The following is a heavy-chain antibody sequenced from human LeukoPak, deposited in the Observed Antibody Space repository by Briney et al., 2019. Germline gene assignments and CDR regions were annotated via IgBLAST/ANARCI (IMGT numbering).Heavy chain of an antibody. Sequence: GGSLRPSCEASGFTFINHDMSWVRQAPGKGLEWVSGFGRYTGSTYYADSVKGRFTISRDISKSTLYLQMNSLRAEDTALYFCARGGALEIWGQGTMVTVSS. CDR3: ARGGALEI. CDR1: GFTFINHD. CDR2: FGRYTGST. J-gene: IGHJ3*02. V-gene: IGHV3-23*01. D-gene: IGHD1-26*01.